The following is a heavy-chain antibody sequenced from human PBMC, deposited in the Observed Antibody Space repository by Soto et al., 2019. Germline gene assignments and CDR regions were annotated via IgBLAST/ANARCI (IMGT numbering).Heavy chain of an antibody. CDR1: GFIFGAYT. CDR3: ARDGDSGRSDGFDI. J-gene: IGHJ3*02. V-gene: IGHV3-30*14. Sequence: QMQLVESGGGVVQPGGSLRVSCAASGFIFGAYTMHWVRQAPGKGLEWVAVISYDGNSERYTDPVKGRFIVSRDNSKSTMYLEMNSLRAEDTAVYDCARDGDSGRSDGFDIWGQGTMVTVSS. CDR2: ISYDGNSE. D-gene: IGHD1-26*01.